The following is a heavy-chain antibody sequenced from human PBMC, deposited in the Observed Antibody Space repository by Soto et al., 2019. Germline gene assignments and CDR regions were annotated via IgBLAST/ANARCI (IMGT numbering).Heavy chain of an antibody. CDR2: INPSGGST. Sequence: AAVKISCKASGYTFTSYYMHWVRQAPGQGLEWMGIINPSGGSTSYAQKFQGRVTMTRDTSTSTVYMELSSLRSEDTAVYYCARAPDSGGYGNWFDPWGQGTLVTVSS. CDR3: ARAPDSGGYGNWFDP. D-gene: IGHD4-17*01. CDR1: GYTFTSYY. J-gene: IGHJ5*02. V-gene: IGHV1-46*01.